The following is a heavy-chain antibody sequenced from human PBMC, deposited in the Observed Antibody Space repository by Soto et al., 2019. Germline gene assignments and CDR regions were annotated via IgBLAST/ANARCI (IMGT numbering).Heavy chain of an antibody. CDR3: AKESTVGSPGDYFDS. J-gene: IGHJ4*02. V-gene: IGHV3-23*01. Sequence: QPVGSLRLSCAASGFTFSSYDMNWVRQAPGKGLEWVSAIGVYANTYYADSVKGRFTISRDDSRNTVHLQLNSLRVDDTAVYYCAKESTVGSPGDYFDSWGQGTLVTVSS. D-gene: IGHD1-26*01. CDR2: IGVYANT. CDR1: GFTFSSYD.